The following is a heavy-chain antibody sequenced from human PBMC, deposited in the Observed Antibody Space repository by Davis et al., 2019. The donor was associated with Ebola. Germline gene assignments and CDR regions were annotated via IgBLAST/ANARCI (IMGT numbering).Heavy chain of an antibody. J-gene: IGHJ4*02. CDR1: GFTFSSYS. D-gene: IGHD3-10*01. V-gene: IGHV3-48*02. CDR3: ARDFKGLLWFGELFPP. CDR2: ISSSSSTI. Sequence: GESLKISCAASGFTFSSYSMNWVRQAPGKGLEWVSYISSSSSTIYYADSVKGRFTISRDNAKNSLYLQMNSLRDEDTAVYYCARDFKGLLWFGELFPPRGQGTLVTVSS.